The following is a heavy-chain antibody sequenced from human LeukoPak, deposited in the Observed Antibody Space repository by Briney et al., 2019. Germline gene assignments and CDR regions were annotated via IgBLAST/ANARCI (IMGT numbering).Heavy chain of an antibody. J-gene: IGHJ4*02. Sequence: GGSLRLSCAASGFTFSNYAMHWVRQAPEKGLEYVSAISSNGGSTYYANSVKGRFTISRDNSKNTLYLQVGSLRAEDMAVYYCAREGEVPAAFDYWGQGTLVTVSS. D-gene: IGHD2-2*01. CDR2: ISSNGGST. CDR1: GFTFSNYA. CDR3: AREGEVPAAFDY. V-gene: IGHV3-64*01.